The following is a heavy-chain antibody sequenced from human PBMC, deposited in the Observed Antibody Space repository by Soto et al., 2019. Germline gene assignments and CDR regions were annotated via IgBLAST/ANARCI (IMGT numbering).Heavy chain of an antibody. CDR2: INHSGST. J-gene: IGHJ5*02. Sequence: SETLSLTCAVYGGSFSGYYWSWIRQPPGKGLEWIGEINHSGSTNYNPSLKSRVTISVDTSKNQFSLKLSSVTAADTAVYYCARRFRDASTWYGVHWLDPWGQGTLVTV. D-gene: IGHD4-17*01. CDR1: GGSFSGYY. CDR3: ARRFRDASTWYGVHWLDP. V-gene: IGHV4-34*01.